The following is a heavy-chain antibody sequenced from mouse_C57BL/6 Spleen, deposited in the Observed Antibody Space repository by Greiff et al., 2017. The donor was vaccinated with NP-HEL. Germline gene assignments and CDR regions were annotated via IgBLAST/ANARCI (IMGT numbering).Heavy chain of an antibody. CDR1: GYTFTSYW. CDR3: ARIEAYYGSSQGFDY. Sequence: QVQLQQPGAELVKPGASVKLSCKASGYTFTSYWMQWVKQRPGQGLEWIGEIDPSDSYTNYNQKFKGKATLTVDTSSSTAHMQLSSLTSEDSAVYYCARIEAYYGSSQGFDYWGQGTTLTVSS. CDR2: IDPSDSYT. J-gene: IGHJ2*01. D-gene: IGHD1-1*01. V-gene: IGHV1-50*01.